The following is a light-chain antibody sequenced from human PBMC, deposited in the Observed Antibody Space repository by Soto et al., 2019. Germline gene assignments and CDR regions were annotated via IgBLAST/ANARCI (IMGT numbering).Light chain of an antibody. CDR2: ATS. CDR3: QQSYKMPS. J-gene: IGKJ5*01. CDR1: RNVSIY. Sequence: EIPLTHSPSSLAASVLYRLTLTCRASRNVSIYLNLYQHKPGKGPTLLIHATSNLQIGVPSRFSGSGSGTEFTLTISSLEPEDFGTYYCQQSYKMPSFGQGTRLEIK. V-gene: IGKV1-39*01.